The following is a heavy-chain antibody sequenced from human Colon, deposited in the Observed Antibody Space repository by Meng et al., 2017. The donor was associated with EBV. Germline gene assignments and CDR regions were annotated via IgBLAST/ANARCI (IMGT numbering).Heavy chain of an antibody. J-gene: IGHJ4*02. CDR1: GGSISSSHYY. V-gene: IGHV4-39*01. D-gene: IGHD3-10*01. Sequence: QLHLQESGPGLLKHSETLSLTCTVSGGSISSSHYYWGRVRQPPGKGLQWIGTIYHSGSTSYTPSLQSRVTMFVDTSKNQFSLMLTSVTATDTAVYYCARRRGGSGRDCWGQGTLVTVSS. CDR3: ARRRGGSGRDC. CDR2: IYHSGST.